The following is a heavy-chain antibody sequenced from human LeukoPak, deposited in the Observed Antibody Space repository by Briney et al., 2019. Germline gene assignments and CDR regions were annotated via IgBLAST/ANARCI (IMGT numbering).Heavy chain of an antibody. CDR3: ARKYCSGGSCPNWFDP. V-gene: IGHV3-21*01. CDR1: GFTFSSYA. Sequence: GGSLRLSCAASGFTFSSYAMTWVRQAPGKGLEWVSSISSSSSYIYYADSVKGRFTISRDNAKNSLYLQMNSLRAEDTAVYYCARKYCSGGSCPNWFDPWGQGTLVTVSS. J-gene: IGHJ5*02. CDR2: ISSSSSYI. D-gene: IGHD2-15*01.